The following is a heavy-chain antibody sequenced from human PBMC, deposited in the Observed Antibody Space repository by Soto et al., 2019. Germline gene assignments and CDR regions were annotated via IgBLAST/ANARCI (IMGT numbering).Heavy chain of an antibody. D-gene: IGHD1-26*01. CDR1: DYTFTSYG. V-gene: IGHV1-18*04. Sequence: QVQLVQSGPELKKPGASVRVSCKASDYTFTSYGISWVRQAPGQGLEWMGRINANNGDTDYRQKFQGRITMTADASTDTVYMDLRNLTTDDAGVYYCSRFGAYGSHWGQGTQITVSS. J-gene: IGHJ4*02. CDR2: INANNGDT. CDR3: SRFGAYGSH.